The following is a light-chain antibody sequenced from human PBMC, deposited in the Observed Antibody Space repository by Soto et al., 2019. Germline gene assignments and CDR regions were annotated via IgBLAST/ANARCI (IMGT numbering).Light chain of an antibody. CDR2: GAS. CDR1: QSVSSSY. CDR3: QQYGSSPSA. V-gene: IGKV3-20*01. J-gene: IGKJ4*02. Sequence: EIVLTQSPGTLSFSPGERATLSCRASQSVSSSYLAWYQQKPGQAPRLLIYGASSRATGSPDRFSGSGSGTDFTLTISRLEPEDCAVYYCQQYGSSPSAFGGGTKVEIK.